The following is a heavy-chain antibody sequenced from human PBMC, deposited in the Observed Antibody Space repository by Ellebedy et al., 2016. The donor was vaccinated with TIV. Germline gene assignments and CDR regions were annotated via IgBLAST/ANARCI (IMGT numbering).Heavy chain of an antibody. CDR2: IRARNGDT. V-gene: IGHV1-18*01. J-gene: IGHJ6*04. D-gene: IGHD2-21*01. CDR3: AREGAPSVTNARVYFHMDV. CDR1: GYSFSSYG. Sequence: ASVKVSCXASGYSFSSYGINWVRQAPGQGLEWMGWIRARNGDTEYAQKLQGRVTLTAETPTSTAYMELRSLRSDDTAVYYCAREGAPSVTNARVYFHMDVWGIGTTVTVSS.